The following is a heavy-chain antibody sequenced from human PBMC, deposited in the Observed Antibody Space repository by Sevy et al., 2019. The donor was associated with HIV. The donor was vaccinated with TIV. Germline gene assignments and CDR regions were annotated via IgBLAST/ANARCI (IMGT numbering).Heavy chain of an antibody. CDR3: ARGGPLVDAALIPWGMDV. Sequence: GGSLRLSCAASGFTFSNYWMNWVRQAPGKGLEWEANIKQGGNEKYYVDSVKGRFTLSRDNAKNSVSLQMNSLRAEDTAVYYCARGGPLVDAALIPWGMDVWGQGTTVTVSS. D-gene: IGHD5-18*01. CDR2: IKQGGNEK. V-gene: IGHV3-7*01. CDR1: GFTFSNYW. J-gene: IGHJ6*02.